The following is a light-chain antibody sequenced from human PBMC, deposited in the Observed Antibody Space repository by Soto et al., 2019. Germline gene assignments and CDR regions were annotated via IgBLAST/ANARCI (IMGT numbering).Light chain of an antibody. CDR3: QQGYSSRWT. V-gene: IGKV1-39*01. Sequence: DIQMTQSPSSLSASVGDRVTITCRASQNIRRYLNWYQKKPGKGPQLLIYATSSLQTGVPSRLSASGSGTDFSLVISDLQPEDSATYYCQQGYSSRWTSGRGTKVEI. CDR2: ATS. CDR1: QNIRRY. J-gene: IGKJ1*01.